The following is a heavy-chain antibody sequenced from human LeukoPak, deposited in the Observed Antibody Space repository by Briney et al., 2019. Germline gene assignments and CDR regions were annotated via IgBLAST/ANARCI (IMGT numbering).Heavy chain of an antibody. Sequence: KTSETLSLTCTVSGGSISSGGYYWSWIRQHPGKGLEWIGYIYYSGSTYYNPSLKGRVTISVDTSKNQFSLKLSSVTAADTAVYYCARELVDSISPYFDYWGQGTLVTVSS. J-gene: IGHJ4*02. CDR1: GGSISSGGYY. V-gene: IGHV4-31*03. CDR3: ARELVDSISPYFDY. CDR2: IYYSGST. D-gene: IGHD3-3*02.